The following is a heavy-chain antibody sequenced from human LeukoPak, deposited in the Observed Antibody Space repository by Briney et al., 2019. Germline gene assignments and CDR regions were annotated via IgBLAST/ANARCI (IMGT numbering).Heavy chain of an antibody. J-gene: IGHJ4*02. D-gene: IGHD6-13*01. CDR2: IYTSGST. V-gene: IGHV4-61*02. Sequence: SQTLSLTCTVSGGSISSGSYYWSWIRQPAGKGLEWIGRIYTSGSTNYNPSLKSRVTISVDTSKNQFSLKLSSVTAADTAVYYCARVAPDIAAHFDYWGQGTLVTVSS. CDR3: ARVAPDIAAHFDY. CDR1: GGSISSGSYY.